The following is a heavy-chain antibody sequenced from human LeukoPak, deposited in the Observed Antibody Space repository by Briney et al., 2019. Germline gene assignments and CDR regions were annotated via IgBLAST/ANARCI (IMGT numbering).Heavy chain of an antibody. CDR2: IYSSGST. CDR1: GASVSGSNYY. V-gene: IGHV4-39*01. J-gene: IGHJ4*02. D-gene: IGHD1-26*01. Sequence: SETLSLTCAVSGASVSGSNYYWCWIRQPPGKVLEWIGNIYSSGSTYYNASLQSRVTISIDTSKNQLSLRLNSVTAADTAMYYCAKSGGYGLIDYWGQGTRVTVSS. CDR3: AKSGGYGLIDY.